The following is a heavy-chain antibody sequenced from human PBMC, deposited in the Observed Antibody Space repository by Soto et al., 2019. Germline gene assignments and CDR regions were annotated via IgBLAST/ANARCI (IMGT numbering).Heavy chain of an antibody. J-gene: IGHJ5*02. CDR3: ARDRGYSYDL. CDR2: INSDESSR. Sequence: EVQLVESGGGLVQSGGSLRLSCAASEFTFSRYWMHWVRQAPGKGLVWVSRINSDESSRSYADSVKGRFTISRDNAKNTLYLQMNSLRAEDTAVYYCARDRGYSYDLWGQGTLVTGSS. D-gene: IGHD5-18*01. CDR1: EFTFSRYW. V-gene: IGHV3-74*01.